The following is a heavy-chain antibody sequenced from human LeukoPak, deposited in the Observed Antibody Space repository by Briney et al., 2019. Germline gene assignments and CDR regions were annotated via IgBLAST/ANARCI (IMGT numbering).Heavy chain of an antibody. V-gene: IGHV1-18*01. D-gene: IGHD3-10*01. CDR3: ARTPNTYGSGSYSVF. J-gene: IGHJ4*02. CDR2: ISAYNGNT. CDR1: GYTFTSYG. Sequence: ASVTVSCKASGYTFTSYGISWVRQAPGQGLEWMGWISAYNGNTNYAQKLQGRVTMTTDTSTSTAYMELRSLRSDDTAVYYCARTPNTYGSGSYSVFWGQGTLVTVFS.